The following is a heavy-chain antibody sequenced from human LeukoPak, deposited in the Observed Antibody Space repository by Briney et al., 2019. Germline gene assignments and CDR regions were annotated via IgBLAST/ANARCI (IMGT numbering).Heavy chain of an antibody. CDR1: GYTLTELS. V-gene: IGHV1-24*01. J-gene: IGHJ4*02. Sequence: ASVKVSCKVSGYTLTELSMHWVRQAPGKGLEWMGGFDPEDGETIYAQRFQGRVTMTEDTSTDTAYMELSSLRSEDTAVYYCATGSLRLGEFSLGYWGQGTLVTVSS. CDR2: FDPEDGET. D-gene: IGHD3-16*02. CDR3: ATGSLRLGEFSLGY.